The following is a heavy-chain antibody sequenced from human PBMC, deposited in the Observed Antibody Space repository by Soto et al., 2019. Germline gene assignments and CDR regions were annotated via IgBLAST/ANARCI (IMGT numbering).Heavy chain of an antibody. J-gene: IGHJ4*02. V-gene: IGHV6-1*01. CDR1: GDSVSSNSAA. CDR3: ARIVLMVYAPYFDY. CDR2: TYYRSKWYN. Sequence: LSQTLSLTCAISGDSVSSNSAAWNWIRQSPSRGLEWLGRTYYRSKWYNDYAVSVKSRITINPDTSKNQFSLQLNSVTPEDTAVYYCARIVLMVYAPYFDYWGQGTLVTVSS. D-gene: IGHD2-8*01.